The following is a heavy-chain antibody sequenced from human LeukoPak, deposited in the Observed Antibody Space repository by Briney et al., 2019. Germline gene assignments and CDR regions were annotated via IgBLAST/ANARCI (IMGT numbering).Heavy chain of an antibody. Sequence: GGSLRLSCAASKFAFSSYAMNWVRQAPGKGLEWVSYLSGRSNSIYYAESVKGRFTISRDNAKNSLYLQMNSLRDEDTAVYYCARDFRYRDSSGYYSFDYWGQGTLVTVSS. D-gene: IGHD3-22*01. CDR3: ARDFRYRDSSGYYSFDY. J-gene: IGHJ4*02. CDR1: KFAFSSYA. CDR2: LSGRSNSI. V-gene: IGHV3-48*02.